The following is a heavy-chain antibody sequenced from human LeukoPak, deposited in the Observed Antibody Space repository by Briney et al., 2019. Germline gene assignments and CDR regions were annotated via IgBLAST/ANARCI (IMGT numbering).Heavy chain of an antibody. CDR1: GYTFTGYY. CDR3: AREGLAAAGTGGFFDY. V-gene: IGHV1-2*06. D-gene: IGHD6-13*01. J-gene: IGHJ4*02. CDR2: INPNSGGT. Sequence: ASVKVSCKASGYTFTGYYMHWVRQAPGQGLEWMGRINPNSGGTNYAQKFQGRVTMTRDTSISTAYMELSSLRSEDTAVYYCAREGLAAAGTGGFFDYWGQGTLVTVSS.